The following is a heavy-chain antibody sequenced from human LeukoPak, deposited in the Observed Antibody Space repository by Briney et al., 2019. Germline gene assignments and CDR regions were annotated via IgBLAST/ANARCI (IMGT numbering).Heavy chain of an antibody. J-gene: IGHJ4*02. CDR3: ARVMPTVVAASSFDY. Sequence: SETLSLTCTVSGGSISSYYWGWIRQPPGKGLEWIGSIYYSGSTYHNPSLKSRVTISVDTSKNQFSLKLSSVTAADTAVYYCARVMPTVVAASSFDYWGQGTLVTVSS. D-gene: IGHD2-15*01. CDR2: IYYSGST. V-gene: IGHV4-39*07. CDR1: GGSISSYY.